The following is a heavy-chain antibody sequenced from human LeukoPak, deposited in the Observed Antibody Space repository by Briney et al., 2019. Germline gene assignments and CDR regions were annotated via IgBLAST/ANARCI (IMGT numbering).Heavy chain of an antibody. J-gene: IGHJ3*01. D-gene: IGHD4-17*01. V-gene: IGHV4-39*01. Sequence: SETLSLTCTVSGGSINRDNYWWGWFRQPPGKGLEWIGSFHYSGITSYNPSLKSRLTMPLDTSKTQFSLKLSSVTAADTAVYFCARHTSDGDFAFDLWGQGTMVTVSS. CDR3: ARHTSDGDFAFDL. CDR2: FHYSGIT. CDR1: GGSINRDNYW.